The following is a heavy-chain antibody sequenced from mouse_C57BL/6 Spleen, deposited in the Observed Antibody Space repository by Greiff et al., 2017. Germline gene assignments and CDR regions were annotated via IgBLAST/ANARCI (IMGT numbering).Heavy chain of an antibody. V-gene: IGHV3-6*01. CDR2: ISYDGSN. Sequence: DVKLVESGPGLVKPSQSLSLTCSVTGYSITSGYYWNWIRQFPGNKLEWMGYISYDGSNNYNPSLKNRISITRDTSKNQFFLKLNSVTTEDTATYYCARGRPFAYWGQGTLVTVSA. CDR3: ARGRPFAY. J-gene: IGHJ3*01. CDR1: GYSITSGYY.